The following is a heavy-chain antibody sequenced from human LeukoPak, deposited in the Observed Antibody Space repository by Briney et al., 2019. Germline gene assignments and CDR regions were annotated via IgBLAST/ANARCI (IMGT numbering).Heavy chain of an antibody. V-gene: IGHV3-23*01. CDR1: GFTFSSYA. CDR2: ISGSGGST. CDR3: AKGYYYGSGSYYPFDV. D-gene: IGHD3-10*01. J-gene: IGHJ6*02. Sequence: PGGSLRLSCAASGFTFSSYAMSWVRQAPGKGLEWVSAISGSGGSTYYADSVKGRFTISRDNSKNTLYLQVNSLRAEDTAVYYCAKGYYYGSGSYYPFDVWGQGTTVTVSS.